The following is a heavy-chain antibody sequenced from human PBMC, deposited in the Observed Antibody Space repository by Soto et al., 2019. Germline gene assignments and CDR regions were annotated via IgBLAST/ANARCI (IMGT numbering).Heavy chain of an antibody. D-gene: IGHD1-26*01. CDR2: INHSGFT. Sequence: SETLSLTCAVSGGSLRGHYWIWIRQSPEKGLEWIGEINHSGFTNYNPTLKSRVTISRDASKNQFSLRLSSMTAADSAVYFCARAAVKLGATLFDSWGQGTLVTVSS. V-gene: IGHV4-34*01. J-gene: IGHJ4*02. CDR1: GGSLRGHY. CDR3: ARAAVKLGATLFDS.